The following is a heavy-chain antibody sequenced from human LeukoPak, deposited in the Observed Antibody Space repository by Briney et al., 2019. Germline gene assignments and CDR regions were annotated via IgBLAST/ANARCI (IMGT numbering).Heavy chain of an antibody. CDR2: IYSGGST. J-gene: IGHJ4*02. Sequence: GGSLRPSCAASGFTVSDNYMSWVRQAPGKGLEWVSVIYSGGSTYYADSVKGRFTISRDNSKNTLYLQMNSLRAEDTAVYYCARVRSYCSGGNCCYYFAHWGQGTLVTVSS. D-gene: IGHD2-15*01. CDR1: GFTVSDNY. CDR3: ARVRSYCSGGNCCYYFAH. V-gene: IGHV3-66*01.